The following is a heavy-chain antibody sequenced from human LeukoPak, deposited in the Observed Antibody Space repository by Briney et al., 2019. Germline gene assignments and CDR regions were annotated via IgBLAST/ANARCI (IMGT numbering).Heavy chain of an antibody. CDR1: GFTFDDYG. V-gene: IGHV3-20*04. CDR2: INWSGDST. CDR3: ARGDCSSTSCYTFLDY. Sequence: PGGSLRLSCAASGFTFDDYGMSWVRQAPGKGLEWVSGINWSGDSTGYADSMKGRFTISRDNAKNSLYLQMNSLRAEDTALYYCARGDCSSTSCYTFLDYWGQGTLVTVSS. J-gene: IGHJ4*02. D-gene: IGHD2-2*02.